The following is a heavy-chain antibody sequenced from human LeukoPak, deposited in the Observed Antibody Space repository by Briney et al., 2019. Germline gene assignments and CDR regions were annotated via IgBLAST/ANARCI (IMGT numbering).Heavy chain of an antibody. CDR1: GFTFSSYS. CDR3: ARVGGSLFWSYLAYYMDV. Sequence: PGGSLRLSCAASGFTFSSYSMNWVRQAPGKGLEWVSSISSSSSYIYYADSVKGRFTISRDNAKNSLYLQMNSLRAEDTAVYYCARVGGSLFWSYLAYYMDVWGKGTTVTVSS. D-gene: IGHD2-21*01. CDR2: ISSSSSYI. V-gene: IGHV3-21*01. J-gene: IGHJ6*03.